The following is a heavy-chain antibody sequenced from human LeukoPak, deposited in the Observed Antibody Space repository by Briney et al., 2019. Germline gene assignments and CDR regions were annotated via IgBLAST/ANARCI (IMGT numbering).Heavy chain of an antibody. Sequence: ASVKVSCKASGYTFTGYYMHWVRQAPGQGLEWMGWINLNSGGTNYAQKFQGRVTMTRDTSISTAYMELSRLRSDDTAVYYCARFSPYGDPYDYWGQGTLVTVSS. CDR2: INLNSGGT. D-gene: IGHD4-17*01. V-gene: IGHV1-2*02. J-gene: IGHJ4*02. CDR3: ARFSPYGDPYDY. CDR1: GYTFTGYY.